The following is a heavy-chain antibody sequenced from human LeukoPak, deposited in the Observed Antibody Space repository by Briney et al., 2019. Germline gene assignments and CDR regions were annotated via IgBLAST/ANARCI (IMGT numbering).Heavy chain of an antibody. CDR3: ARALWSGYYVGTLY. V-gene: IGHV1-2*02. CDR1: GYTFTGYY. CDR2: INPNSGGT. D-gene: IGHD3-3*01. Sequence: ASVKVSCKASGYTFTGYYMHWVRQAPGQGLEWMGWINPNSGGTNYAQKFQGRVTMTRDTSISTAYMELSRLRSDDTAVYYCARALWSGYYVGTLYWGQGTLVTVSS. J-gene: IGHJ4*02.